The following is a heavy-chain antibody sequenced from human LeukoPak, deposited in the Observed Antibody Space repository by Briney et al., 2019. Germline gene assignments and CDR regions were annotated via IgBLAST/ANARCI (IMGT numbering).Heavy chain of an antibody. V-gene: IGHV4-59*01. CDR3: ANGRSGWYFDY. CDR1: GDSISSYY. J-gene: IGHJ4*02. Sequence: PSETLSLTCTVSGDSISSYYWSWVRQPPGKGLEWIGYIYYSGSTNYNPSLKSRVTIPVDTSKNQFSLKLSSVTAADTAVYYCANGRSGWYFDYWGQGTLVTVSS. CDR2: IYYSGST. D-gene: IGHD6-19*01.